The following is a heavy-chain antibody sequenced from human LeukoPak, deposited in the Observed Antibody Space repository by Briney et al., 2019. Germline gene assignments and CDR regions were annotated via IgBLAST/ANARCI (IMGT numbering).Heavy chain of an antibody. J-gene: IGHJ4*02. CDR3: AGREGGSHYDFDY. V-gene: IGHV4-34*01. CDR1: GGSFSGYY. CDR2: INHSGST. D-gene: IGHD1-26*01. Sequence: SETLSLTCAVYGGSFSGYYWSWIRQPPGKGLEWIGEINHSGSTNYNPPLKSRVTISVDTSKNQFPLKLSSVTAADTAVYYCAGREGGSHYDFDYWGQGTLVTVSS.